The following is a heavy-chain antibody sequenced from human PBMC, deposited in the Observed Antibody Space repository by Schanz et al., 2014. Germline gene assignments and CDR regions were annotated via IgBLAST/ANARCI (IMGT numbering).Heavy chain of an antibody. CDR2: IKHDGSEK. V-gene: IGHV3-7*01. D-gene: IGHD2-15*01. Sequence: EVQLVESGGGLVQPGGSLRLSCAASGFAFDTYWMSWVRQAPGKGLEWVANIKHDGSEKYYVDSVKGRFTISRDNAKNSMYLEMNSLRAEDTAVFYCARVELSVYYYAMDVWGQGTTVTVSS. CDR1: GFAFDTYW. J-gene: IGHJ6*02. CDR3: ARVELSVYYYAMDV.